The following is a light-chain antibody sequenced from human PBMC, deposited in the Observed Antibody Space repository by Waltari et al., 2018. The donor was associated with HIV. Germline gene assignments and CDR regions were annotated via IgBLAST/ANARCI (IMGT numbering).Light chain of an antibody. CDR3: ASYTVNSTGV. CDR1: ASDIGRYNY. V-gene: IGLV2-14*03. J-gene: IGLJ1*01. Sequence: QSALSQPASVSASPGQSVAISCPGSASDIGRYNYVPCYHQHPDKTPILILFDFKNRPSGISDRFSGSKSGTTASLTISTVETDDEADYYCASYTVNSTGVFGSGTKLTVL. CDR2: DFK.